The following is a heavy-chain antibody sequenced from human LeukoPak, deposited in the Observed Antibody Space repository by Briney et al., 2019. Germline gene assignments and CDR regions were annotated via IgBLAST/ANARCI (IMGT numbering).Heavy chain of an antibody. CDR2: ISSSSSYI. Sequence: PGGSLRLSCAASGFTFSSYSMNWVRQAPGKGLEWVSSISSSSSYIYYADSVKGRFTISRDNAKNSLYLQMNSLRAEDTAVYYCARGVQPGTIENIAALTVGYSYFDYWGQGTLVTVSS. CDR1: GFTFSSYS. CDR3: ARGVQPGTIENIAALTVGYSYFDY. V-gene: IGHV3-21*01. J-gene: IGHJ4*02. D-gene: IGHD6-6*01.